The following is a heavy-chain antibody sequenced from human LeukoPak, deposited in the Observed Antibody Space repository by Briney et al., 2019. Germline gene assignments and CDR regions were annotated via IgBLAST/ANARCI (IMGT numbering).Heavy chain of an antibody. Sequence: SETLSLTCTVSGGSISSSSYYWGWIRQPPGKGLEWIGSIYYRGGTYYNPSLKSRVTISVDTTKNQFSLKLSSVTAADTAVYYCARGLRFLGWADNMDVWGKGTTVTVSS. CDR3: ARGLRFLGWADNMDV. V-gene: IGHV4-39*01. CDR2: IYYRGGT. J-gene: IGHJ6*03. D-gene: IGHD3-3*01. CDR1: GGSISSSSYY.